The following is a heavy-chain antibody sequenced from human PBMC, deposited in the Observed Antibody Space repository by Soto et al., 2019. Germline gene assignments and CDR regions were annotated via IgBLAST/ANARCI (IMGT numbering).Heavy chain of an antibody. CDR3: AGAGGLEAVPVDS. CDR2: IYHSGST. D-gene: IGHD6-19*01. J-gene: IGHJ4*02. CDR1: GGSISSGGYS. V-gene: IGHV4-30-2*01. Sequence: QLQLQESGSGLVKPSQTLSLTCAVSGGSISSGGYSWSWIRQPPGKGLEWIGYIYHSGSTYYNPSLTSQVTISVDRPKNHFSLKRSSVTAANTAVYSGAGAGGLEAVPVDSWGQGTRFPVS.